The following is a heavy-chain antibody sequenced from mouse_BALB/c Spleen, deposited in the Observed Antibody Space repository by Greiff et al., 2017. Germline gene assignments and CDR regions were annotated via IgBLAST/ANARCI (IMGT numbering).Heavy chain of an antibody. V-gene: IGHV5-17*02. CDR3: ARLPGYNYYAMDY. D-gene: IGHD1-2*01. CDR1: GFTFSSFG. J-gene: IGHJ4*01. CDR2: ISSGSSTI. Sequence: EVKLQESGGGLVQPGGSRKLSCAASGFTFSSFGMHWVRQAPEKGLEWVAYISSGSSTIYYADTVKGRFTISRDNPKNTLFLQMTSLRSEDTAMYYCARLPGYNYYAMDYWGQGTSVTVSS.